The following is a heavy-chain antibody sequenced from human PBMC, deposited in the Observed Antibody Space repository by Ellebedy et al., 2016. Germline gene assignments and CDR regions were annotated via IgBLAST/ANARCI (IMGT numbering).Heavy chain of an antibody. CDR3: ARDPSSTSCYSN. Sequence: ASVKVSXXASGYTFTGYYMHWVRQAPGQGLEWMGWINPNSGGTNYAQKFQGRVTMTRDTSISTAYMELSRLRSDDTAVYYCARDPSSTSCYSNWGQGTLVTVSS. CDR1: GYTFTGYY. V-gene: IGHV1-2*02. CDR2: INPNSGGT. J-gene: IGHJ4*02. D-gene: IGHD2-2*01.